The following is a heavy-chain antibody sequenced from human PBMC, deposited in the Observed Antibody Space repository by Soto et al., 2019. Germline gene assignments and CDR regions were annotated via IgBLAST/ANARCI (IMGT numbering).Heavy chain of an antibody. D-gene: IGHD3-10*01. V-gene: IGHV4-31*03. Sequence: PSETLSLTCTVSGGSISSGGYYWSWIRQHPGKGLEWIGYIYYSGSTYYNPSLKSRVTISVDTSKNQFSLKLSPVTAADTAVYYCARASWFGYYFDYWGQGTLVTVSS. CDR3: ARASWFGYYFDY. J-gene: IGHJ4*02. CDR2: IYYSGST. CDR1: GGSISSGGYY.